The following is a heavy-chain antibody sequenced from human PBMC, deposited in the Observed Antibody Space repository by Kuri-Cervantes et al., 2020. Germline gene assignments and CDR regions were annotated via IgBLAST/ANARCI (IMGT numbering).Heavy chain of an antibody. CDR3: ARSSYDSSGYYYLGLDY. J-gene: IGHJ4*02. D-gene: IGHD3-22*01. Sequence: GESLKISCAASGFTFSSYGMHWARQAPGKGLEWVAVISYDGSNKYYADSVKGRFTISRDNSKNTLYLQMNSLRAEDTAVYYCARSSYDSSGYYYLGLDYWGQGTLVTVSS. V-gene: IGHV3-30*03. CDR1: GFTFSSYG. CDR2: ISYDGSNK.